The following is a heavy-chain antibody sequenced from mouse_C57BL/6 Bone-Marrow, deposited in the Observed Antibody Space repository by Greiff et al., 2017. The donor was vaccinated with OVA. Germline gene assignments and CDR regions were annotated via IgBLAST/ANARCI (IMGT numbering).Heavy chain of an antibody. D-gene: IGHD1-1*01. CDR1: GYTFTDYY. V-gene: IGHV1-19*01. Sequence: VQLQQSGPVLVKPGASVKMSCKASGYTFTDYYMNWVKQSHGKSLEWIGVINPYNGGTSYNQKFKGKATLTVDKSSSTAYMELNSLTSEDSAVYYCARSYGSSLDYWGQGTTLTVSS. CDR3: ARSYGSSLDY. CDR2: INPYNGGT. J-gene: IGHJ2*01.